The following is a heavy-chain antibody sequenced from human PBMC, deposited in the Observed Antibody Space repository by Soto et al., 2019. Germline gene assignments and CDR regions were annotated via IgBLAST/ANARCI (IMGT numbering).Heavy chain of an antibody. V-gene: IGHV3-7*03. D-gene: IGHD2-21*01. CDR2: IDPDGSQK. J-gene: IGHJ4*02. Sequence: EVQLVDSGGDLVQPGGSLRLSCAASGFTFSTYWMSWVRPAPGKGLEWVANIDPDGSQKYYVDAVKGRFTISRENPKNSPYLKMNSLRAEDTAVYYCVRDMGPCGAYGYWGQGTLVTVSS. CDR1: GFTFSTYW. CDR3: VRDMGPCGAYGY.